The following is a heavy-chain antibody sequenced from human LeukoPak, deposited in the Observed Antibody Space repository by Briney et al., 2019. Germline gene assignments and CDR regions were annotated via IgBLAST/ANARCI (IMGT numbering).Heavy chain of an antibody. V-gene: IGHV4-30-2*01. Sequence: PSQTLSLTCAVSGGSISSGGYSWSWIRQPSGKGLEWIGYIYHSGSTYYNPSLKSRVTISVDRSKNQFSLKLSSVTAADTAVYYCARSAFRITIFGVARPGAFDIWGQGTMVTVSS. CDR2: IYHSGST. D-gene: IGHD3-3*01. CDR1: GGSISSGGYS. CDR3: ARSAFRITIFGVARPGAFDI. J-gene: IGHJ3*02.